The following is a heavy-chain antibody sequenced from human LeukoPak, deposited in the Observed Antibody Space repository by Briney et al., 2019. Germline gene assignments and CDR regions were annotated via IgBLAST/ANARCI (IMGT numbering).Heavy chain of an antibody. CDR2: TYSDGGT. V-gene: IGHV3-53*01. Sequence: GGSLRLSCAASGFIVSTNDMSWVRQAPGKGLEWVSITYSDGGTYYAESVKGRFTISRDNSKNTLYLQMNSLRAEDTAVYYCARESRFEESFFDYWGQGTLVTVSS. CDR3: ARESRFEESFFDY. J-gene: IGHJ4*02. D-gene: IGHD3-10*01. CDR1: GFIVSTND.